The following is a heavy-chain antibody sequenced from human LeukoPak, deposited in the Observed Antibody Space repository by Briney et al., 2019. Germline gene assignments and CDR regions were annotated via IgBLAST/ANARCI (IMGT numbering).Heavy chain of an antibody. Sequence: SETLSLTCAVYGGSFSGYYWSWIRQPPGKGLEWIGEITHSGSTNYNPSLKSRVTISGDTSKNQFSLKLSSVTAADTAVYYCARAPGYSSSSGGLDPWGQGTLVSVSS. CDR2: ITHSGST. D-gene: IGHD6-6*01. CDR3: ARAPGYSSSSGGLDP. CDR1: GGSFSGYY. V-gene: IGHV4-34*01. J-gene: IGHJ5*02.